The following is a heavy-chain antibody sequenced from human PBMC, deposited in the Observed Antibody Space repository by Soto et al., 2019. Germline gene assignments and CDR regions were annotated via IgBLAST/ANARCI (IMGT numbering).Heavy chain of an antibody. J-gene: IGHJ5*01. CDR1: GFTFSDYS. V-gene: IGHV3-30*04. D-gene: IGHD3-9*01. Sequence: PGGSLRLSCAGSGFTFSDYSMHWVRQAPGKGLEWVAVLSYDVRNKYYADSVKDRFTISRDNSKNTLYLEMNSLRAEDTAVYYWARERVTGYYNVIGSWRHGTQGTVSS. CDR3: ARERVTGYYNVIGS. CDR2: LSYDVRNK.